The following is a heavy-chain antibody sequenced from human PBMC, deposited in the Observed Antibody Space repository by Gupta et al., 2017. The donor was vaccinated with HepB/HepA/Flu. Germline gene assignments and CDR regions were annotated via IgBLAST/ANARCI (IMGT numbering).Heavy chain of an antibody. CDR3: ARDPGVEWELNLINAFDI. D-gene: IGHD1-26*01. CDR2: IIPILGIA. V-gene: IGHV1-69*04. Sequence: QAQLVQSGAEVKKPGSSVKVSCKASGGTFSSYAISWVRQAPGQGLEWMGRIIPILGIANYAQKFQGRVTITADKSTSTAYMELSSLRSEDTAVYYCARDPGVEWELNLINAFDIWGQGTMVTVSS. CDR1: GGTFSSYA. J-gene: IGHJ3*02.